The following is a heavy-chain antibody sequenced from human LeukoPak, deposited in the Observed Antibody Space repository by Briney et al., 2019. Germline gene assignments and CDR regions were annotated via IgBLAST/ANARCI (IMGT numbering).Heavy chain of an antibody. J-gene: IGHJ5*02. D-gene: IGHD2-2*01. CDR3: ARDPSVVPAAVNWFDP. CDR1: GFTFNSHS. V-gene: IGHV3-21*01. CDR2: ISSTGTYI. Sequence: GGSLRLSCAASGFTFNSHSMNWVRQAPGKGLEWVSSISSTGTYIYYVDSVKGRFTISRDNAKNSLYLKMNSLRAEDTAVYYCARDPSVVPAAVNWFDPWGQGTLVTVSS.